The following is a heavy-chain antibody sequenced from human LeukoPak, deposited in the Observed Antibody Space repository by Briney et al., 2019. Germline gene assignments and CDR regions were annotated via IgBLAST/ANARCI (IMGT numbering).Heavy chain of an antibody. J-gene: IGHJ4*02. V-gene: IGHV4-59*08. CDR1: GGSISSYY. Sequence: SETLSLICTVSGGSISSYYWSWIRQPPGKGLEWIGYIYYSGSTYYNPSLKSRVTISVDTSKNQFSLKLSSVTAADTAVYYCARQVTGIVVVPAAIDCWGQGTLVTVSS. CDR3: ARQVTGIVVVPAAIDC. D-gene: IGHD2-2*02. CDR2: IYYSGST.